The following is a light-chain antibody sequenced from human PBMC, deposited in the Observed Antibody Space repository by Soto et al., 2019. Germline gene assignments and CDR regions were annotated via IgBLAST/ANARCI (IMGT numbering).Light chain of an antibody. CDR3: QQYADWPKT. CDR1: QSVSDR. Sequence: DIVMTQSPLSLPVTPGEPATLSCRASQSVSDRVVWYQQKSGQAPSLLIYAASTRAAGVPARFSGSGSGTEFTLTISSLQSEDFAVYFCQQYADWPKTFGQRTKVDIK. J-gene: IGKJ1*01. CDR2: AAS. V-gene: IGKV3-15*01.